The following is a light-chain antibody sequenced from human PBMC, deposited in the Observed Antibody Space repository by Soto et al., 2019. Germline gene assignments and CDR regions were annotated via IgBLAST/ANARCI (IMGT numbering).Light chain of an antibody. CDR1: QTISSW. CDR2: KAS. V-gene: IGKV1-5*03. Sequence: DIQMTQSPSTLSGSVGDRVTITCRASQTISSWLAWYQQKPGKAPKLLIYKASTLKSGVPSRFSGSGSGTEFTLTISSRQPDDCATYYCQHYNSYSEAFGQGTTVDIK. CDR3: QHYNSYSEA. J-gene: IGKJ1*01.